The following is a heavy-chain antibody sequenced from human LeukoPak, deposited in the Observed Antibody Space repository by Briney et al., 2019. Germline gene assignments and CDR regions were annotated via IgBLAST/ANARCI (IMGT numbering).Heavy chain of an antibody. CDR1: GVTLSTYA. D-gene: IGHD3-22*01. CDR3: AKQRVYDSFDY. Sequence: GGSLRLSCAASGVTLSTYAMSWARQAPGKGLEWVSAISGSGGSTYYADSVKGRFTISRDNSKNTLYLQMNSLRAEDTAVYYCAKQRVYDSFDYWGQGTLVTVSS. J-gene: IGHJ4*02. CDR2: ISGSGGST. V-gene: IGHV3-23*01.